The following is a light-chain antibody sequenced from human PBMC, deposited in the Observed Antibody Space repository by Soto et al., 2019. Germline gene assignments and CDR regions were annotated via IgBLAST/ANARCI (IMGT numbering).Light chain of an antibody. CDR2: QVS. J-gene: IGKJ1*01. Sequence: DVVLTQSTLSLPVTLGQPASMSCRSSQSLEYSDGNTFLKWLHQRPGQSPRRLIHQVSNRDSGVPDRFTGRGSGTDFTLRLSRVEAEDVGLYVGLQGTHWARTFGRGNKLEL. V-gene: IGKV2-30*01. CDR3: LQGTHWART. CDR1: QSLEYSDGNTF.